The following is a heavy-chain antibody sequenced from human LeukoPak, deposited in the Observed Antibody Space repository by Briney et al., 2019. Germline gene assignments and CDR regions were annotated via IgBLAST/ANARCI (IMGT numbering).Heavy chain of an antibody. CDR3: ARYIWGSYPTFEDY. V-gene: IGHV4-59*01. CDR2: ISYSGST. Sequence: SETLSLTCTVSGGSISSYYWSWIRQPPGKGLEWIGYISYSGSTNYNPSLKSRVTISVDTSKNQLSLKLNSVTAADTALYYCARYIWGSYPTFEDYWGQGSLVPSPQ. D-gene: IGHD3-16*02. J-gene: IGHJ4*02. CDR1: GGSISSYY.